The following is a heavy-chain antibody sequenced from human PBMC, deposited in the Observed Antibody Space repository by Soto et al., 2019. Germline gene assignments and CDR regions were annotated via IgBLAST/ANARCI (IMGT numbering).Heavy chain of an antibody. D-gene: IGHD4-17*01. CDR1: GFTVSSDY. J-gene: IGHJ5*02. Sequence: GGSLRLSCAASGFTVSSDYMSWVRQAPGKGLEWVSVIYTGGSTYYADSVKGRFTFSRDNSKNTLYLQMNSLRAEDMAVYYCARAYGGNPALFDPWGQGTLVTVSS. V-gene: IGHV3-53*01. CDR3: ARAYGGNPALFDP. CDR2: IYTGGST.